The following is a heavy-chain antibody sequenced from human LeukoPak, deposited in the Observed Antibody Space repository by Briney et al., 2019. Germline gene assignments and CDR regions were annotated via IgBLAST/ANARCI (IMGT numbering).Heavy chain of an antibody. CDR1: GFTFSSYW. J-gene: IGHJ4*02. D-gene: IGHD1/OR15-1a*01. V-gene: IGHV3-7*01. CDR3: AREGTRGLFDS. Sequence: GGSLRLSCAASGFTFSSYWMSWVRQAPGKGLEWVADINLDGSEKYYVDSVKSRFTISRDNAKNSLNLHMNSLRAEDTAVYYCAREGTRGLFDSWGQGTLVTVSS. CDR2: INLDGSEK.